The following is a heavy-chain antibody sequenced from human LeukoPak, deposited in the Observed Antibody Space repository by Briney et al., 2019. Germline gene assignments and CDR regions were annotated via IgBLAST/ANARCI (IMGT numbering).Heavy chain of an antibody. V-gene: IGHV3-30*03. D-gene: IGHD3-10*01. J-gene: IGHJ4*02. CDR1: GFTFSRYG. Sequence: GGSLRLSCAASGFTFSRYGMHWVRQAPGKGLEWVAVVSYDGSNTYYADSVKGRFTISRDNSKNTLYLQMNSLRAGDTAVYYCARTLMEQVVRGGFDYWGQGTQVTVSS. CDR2: VSYDGSNT. CDR3: ARTLMEQVVRGGFDY.